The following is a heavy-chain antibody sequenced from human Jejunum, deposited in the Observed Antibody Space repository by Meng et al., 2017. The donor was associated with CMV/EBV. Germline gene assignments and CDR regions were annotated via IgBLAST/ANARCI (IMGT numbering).Heavy chain of an antibody. D-gene: IGHD3-3*01. CDR1: TFTDYG. J-gene: IGHJ4*02. CDR3: ARTLSNVGGGYYGF. Sequence: TFTDYGVTWVRQAPGQELEWMGWITAYQSNTGNTNNARQFQDRITLTRDTSTTTAYMELRKLRSEDTAVYYCARTLSNVGGGYYGFWGQGTLVTVSS. CDR2: ITAYQSNT. V-gene: IGHV1-18*01.